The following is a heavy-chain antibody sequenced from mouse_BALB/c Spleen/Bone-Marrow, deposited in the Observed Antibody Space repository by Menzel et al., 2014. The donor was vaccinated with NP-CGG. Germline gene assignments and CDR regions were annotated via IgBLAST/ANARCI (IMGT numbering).Heavy chain of an antibody. D-gene: IGHD1-1*01. J-gene: IGHJ3*01. Sequence: VQLHQSGAELVRPGASVKLSCKASGYTFTSYWMNWVKQRPEQGLEWIGRIDPYDSETHYTQQIKDKAIFPVDKSSRTAXRXLSSLTSEDSAVYYGARGYYGSSDDWFAYWGQGTLVTVSA. CDR1: GYTFTSYW. V-gene: IGHV1-74*01. CDR2: IDPYDSET. CDR3: ARGYYGSSDDWFAY.